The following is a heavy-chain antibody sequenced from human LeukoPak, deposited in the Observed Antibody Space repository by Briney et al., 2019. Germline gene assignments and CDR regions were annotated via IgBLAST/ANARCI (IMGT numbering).Heavy chain of an antibody. CDR3: AADSDYYGSGSICEI. Sequence: SVKVSCKASGFTFTSSAMQWVRQARGQRLEWIGWIVVGSGNTNYAQKFQERVTITRDMSTSTAYMELSSLRSEDTAVYYCAADSDYYGSGSICEIWGQGTLVTVSS. CDR2: IVVGSGNT. J-gene: IGHJ4*02. D-gene: IGHD3-10*01. V-gene: IGHV1-58*02. CDR1: GFTFTSSA.